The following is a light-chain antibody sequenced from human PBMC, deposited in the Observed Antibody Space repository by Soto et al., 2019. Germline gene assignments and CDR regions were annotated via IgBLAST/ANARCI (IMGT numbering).Light chain of an antibody. Sequence: DIQMTQSPSSLSASVGDRVTITCRASQDIRDYLAWFQQKPGKPPKTLIYAASRLQPGVPSKFSGSGSGTDFTLTISSLQPEDSATYYCQQYNTYPPTFGQGTKLDI. CDR1: QDIRDY. CDR2: AAS. V-gene: IGKV1-16*02. J-gene: IGKJ2*01. CDR3: QQYNTYPPT.